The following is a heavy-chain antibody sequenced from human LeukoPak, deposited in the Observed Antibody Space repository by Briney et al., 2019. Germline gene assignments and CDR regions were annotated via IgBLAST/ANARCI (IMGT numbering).Heavy chain of an antibody. CDR1: GYTFTSYG. D-gene: IGHD3-10*01. J-gene: IGHJ4*02. CDR2: ISAYNGNT. V-gene: IGHV1-18*01. CDR3: ARDRYYYGSGSYYNGIVPGFDY. Sequence: ASVKVSCKASGYTFTSYGINWVRQAPGQGLEWMGWISAYNGNTNYAQKLQGRVTMTTDTSTSTAYMELRSLRSDDTAVYYCARDRYYYGSGSYYNGIVPGFDYWGQGTLVTVSS.